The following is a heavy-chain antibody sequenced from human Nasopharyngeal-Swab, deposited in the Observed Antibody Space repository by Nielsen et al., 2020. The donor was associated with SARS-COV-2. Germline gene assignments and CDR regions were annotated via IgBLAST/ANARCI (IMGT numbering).Heavy chain of an antibody. J-gene: IGHJ6*02. Sequence: GESLKIPCPAPGFPFSANYMDWVRQAPGKGLEWVGRSRNKANSYTTEYAASVKGRFTISRDDSKNSLYLQMSSLRTEDTALYYCARDLSSIWTSGLGVWGQGTTVIVSS. CDR2: SRNKANSYTT. V-gene: IGHV3-72*01. D-gene: IGHD6-13*01. CDR3: ARDLSSIWTSGLGV. CDR1: GFPFSANY.